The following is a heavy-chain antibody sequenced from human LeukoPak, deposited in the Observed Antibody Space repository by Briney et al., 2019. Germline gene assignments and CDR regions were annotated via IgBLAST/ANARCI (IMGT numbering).Heavy chain of an antibody. Sequence: QASETLSLTCTVSGGSISSYYWSWIRQPPGKGLEWIGYIYYSGSTNYNPSLKSRVTISVDTSKNQLSLKLSSVTAADTAVYHCARAVRGVSLYYYGMDVWGQGTTVTVSS. CDR3: ARAVRGVSLYYYGMDV. J-gene: IGHJ6*02. CDR1: GGSISSYY. D-gene: IGHD3-10*01. CDR2: IYYSGST. V-gene: IGHV4-59*01.